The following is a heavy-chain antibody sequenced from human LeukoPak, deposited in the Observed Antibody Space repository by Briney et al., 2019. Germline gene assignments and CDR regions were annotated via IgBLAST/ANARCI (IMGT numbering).Heavy chain of an antibody. CDR1: GYSFTTYW. CDR2: IYPGDSDT. Sequence: GESLKISCKDSGYSFTTYWIGWVRPMPGKGLEWMGIIYPGDSDTRYSPSFQGQVTISADKSISTAYLQWSSLKASDTAMYYCARHLRSYYYDSSGYHDAFDIWGQGTMVTVSS. V-gene: IGHV5-51*01. CDR3: ARHLRSYYYDSSGYHDAFDI. J-gene: IGHJ3*02. D-gene: IGHD3-22*01.